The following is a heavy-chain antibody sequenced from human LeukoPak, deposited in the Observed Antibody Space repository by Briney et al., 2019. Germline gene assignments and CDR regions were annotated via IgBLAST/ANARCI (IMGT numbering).Heavy chain of an antibody. D-gene: IGHD1-26*01. J-gene: IGHJ4*02. Sequence: PSQTLSLTCTVSGGSISSGGYYWSWIRQHPGKGLEWIGYIYYSGSTYYNPSLKSRVTISVDTSKNQFSLKLSSVTAADTAVYYCARAGATTGPFDYWGQGTLVTVSS. CDR1: GGSISSGGYY. CDR3: ARAGATTGPFDY. V-gene: IGHV4-31*03. CDR2: IYYSGST.